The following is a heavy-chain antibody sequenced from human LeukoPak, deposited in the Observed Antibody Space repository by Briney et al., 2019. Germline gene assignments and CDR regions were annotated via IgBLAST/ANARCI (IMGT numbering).Heavy chain of an antibody. CDR1: GYTFTSYG. V-gene: IGHV1-18*01. D-gene: IGHD6-13*01. CDR2: ISAYNGNT. Sequence: GASVKVSCKASGYTFTSYGISWVRQAPGQGLEWMGWISAYNGNTNYAQKLQGRVTMTTDTSTSTAYMELRSLRSDDTAVYYCASAGGSPGHIGSSSWYDYWGQGTLVTVSS. J-gene: IGHJ4*02. CDR3: ASAGGSPGHIGSSSWYDY.